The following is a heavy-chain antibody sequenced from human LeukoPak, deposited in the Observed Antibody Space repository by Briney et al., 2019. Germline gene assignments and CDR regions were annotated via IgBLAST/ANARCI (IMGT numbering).Heavy chain of an antibody. Sequence: SETLSLTCTVSGGSISSYYWSWIRQPPGKGLEWIGYIYYSGSTNYNPSLKSRVTISVDTSKNQFSLKLSSVTAADTAVYYCARDRPLDTHRLPGELLRNDYWGQGTLVTVS. V-gene: IGHV4-59*01. CDR1: GGSISSYY. CDR3: ARDRPLDTHRLPGELLRNDY. CDR2: IYYSGST. J-gene: IGHJ4*02. D-gene: IGHD3-10*01.